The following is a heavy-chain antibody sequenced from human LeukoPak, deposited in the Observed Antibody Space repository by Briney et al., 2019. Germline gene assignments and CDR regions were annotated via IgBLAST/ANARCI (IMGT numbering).Heavy chain of an antibody. V-gene: IGHV3-30*18. Sequence: GGSLRLSCAASGFTFSSYGMHWVRQAPGKGLEWVAVISYDGSNKYYADSVKGRFTISRDNSKNTLYLQMNSLRAEDTAVYYCAKAGGYCSSTSCYGGMDVWGQGTTVTVSS. D-gene: IGHD2-2*03. CDR3: AKAGGYCSSTSCYGGMDV. CDR2: ISYDGSNK. CDR1: GFTFSSYG. J-gene: IGHJ6*02.